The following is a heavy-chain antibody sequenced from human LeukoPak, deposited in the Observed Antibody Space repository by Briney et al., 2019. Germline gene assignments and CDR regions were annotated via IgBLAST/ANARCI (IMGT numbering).Heavy chain of an antibody. CDR3: TTLPDYYDSSGVQSPFDP. D-gene: IGHD3-22*01. Sequence: GGSLRLSCAASGFTFSNAWMSWVRQAPGKGLEWVGRIKSKTDGGTTDYAAPVKGRFTISRDDSKNTLYLQMNSLKTEDTAVYYCTTLPDYYDSSGVQSPFDPWGQGTLVTVSS. J-gene: IGHJ5*02. V-gene: IGHV3-15*01. CDR1: GFTFSNAW. CDR2: IKSKTDGGTT.